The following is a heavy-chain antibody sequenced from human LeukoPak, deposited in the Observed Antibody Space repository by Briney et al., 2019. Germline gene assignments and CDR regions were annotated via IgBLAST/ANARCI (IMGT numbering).Heavy chain of an antibody. J-gene: IGHJ3*02. D-gene: IGHD3-22*01. V-gene: IGHV3-21*01. CDR2: ISSSSSYI. CDR3: ARSYYDSSGYRHLDAFDI. Sequence: PGGSLRLSCAASGFTFSSYSMNWVRQAPGKGLEWVSSISSSSSYIYYADSVKGRFTISRDNAKNSLYLQMNSLRAEDTAVYYCARSYYDSSGYRHLDAFDIWGQGTMFTVSS. CDR1: GFTFSSYS.